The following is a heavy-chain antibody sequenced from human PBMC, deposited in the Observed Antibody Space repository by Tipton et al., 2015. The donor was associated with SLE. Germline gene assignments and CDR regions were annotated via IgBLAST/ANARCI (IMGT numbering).Heavy chain of an antibody. CDR1: GGSIRSSNW. V-gene: IGHV4-4*02. J-gene: IGHJ6*02. D-gene: IGHD2-2*01. CDR2: IHHSGST. Sequence: TLSLTCAVSGGSIRSSNWWSWVRQPPGKGLEWIGEIHHSGSTNSNPSLKSRVTISGDMSKNQFSLKLTSVTAADTAVYYCARGCSSSTCEPFYFFGMDVWGQGTTVTVSS. CDR3: ARGCSSSTCEPFYFFGMDV.